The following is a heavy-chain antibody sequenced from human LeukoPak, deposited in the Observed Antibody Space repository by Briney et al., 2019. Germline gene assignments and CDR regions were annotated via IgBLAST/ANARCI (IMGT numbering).Heavy chain of an antibody. Sequence: SETLSLTCTVYGGSIRSNCWIWLRQPPGKGLKWIGNTYYSGNTNYNPSLKSRVTISVDTSKNQFSLKLSSVAGEDTAVYYCATDNSYGSGSYYTWGQGTLVSVSS. CDR3: ATDNSYGSGSYYT. J-gene: IGHJ4*02. V-gene: IGHV4-59*01. D-gene: IGHD3-10*01. CDR2: TYYSGNT. CDR1: GGSIRSNC.